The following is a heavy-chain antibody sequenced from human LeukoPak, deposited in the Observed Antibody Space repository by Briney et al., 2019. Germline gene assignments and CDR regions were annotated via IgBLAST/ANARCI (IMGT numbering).Heavy chain of an antibody. CDR3: ARGGLGSAFDN. Sequence: GGYLRLSWAATGFTFSSYALSWVGHAPGKGLECVSAISGSGGSTYSADSLKGRFTISRDNSKNTLYLQINSLRTDDTAVFYCARGGLGSAFDNWGQGTLVTVSS. J-gene: IGHJ4*02. D-gene: IGHD6-19*01. V-gene: IGHV3-23*01. CDR2: ISGSGGST. CDR1: GFTFSSYA.